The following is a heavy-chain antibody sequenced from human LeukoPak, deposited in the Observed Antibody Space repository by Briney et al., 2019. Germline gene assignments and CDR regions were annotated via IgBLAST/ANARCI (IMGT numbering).Heavy chain of an antibody. J-gene: IGHJ4*02. CDR3: AREGYGSGSYDRFDY. V-gene: IGHV3-33*01. CDR1: GFTFSHYG. D-gene: IGHD3-10*01. CDR2: IWSDGTNR. Sequence: PGRSLRLSCATSGFTFSHYGMHWVRQAPGKGLEWVAVIWSDGTNRYYGDPVKGRFTISRDNFQRTVYLQMDSLRAEDTAVYYCAREGYGSGSYDRFDYWGQGTLVTVSS.